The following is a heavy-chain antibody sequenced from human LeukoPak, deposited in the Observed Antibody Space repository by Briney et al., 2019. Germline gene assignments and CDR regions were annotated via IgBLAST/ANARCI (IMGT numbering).Heavy chain of an antibody. J-gene: IGHJ6*04. CDR2: IDPSDTYT. V-gene: IGHV5-10-1*01. Sequence: GESLRISCKGSGYSFTSYWISWVRQMPGKGLEWMGRIDPSDTYTNYSPSFQGHVTISADKSISTAYLQWSSLKASDTAMYYCAIAAAGYYYYGMDVWGKGTTVTVSS. CDR3: AIAAAGYYYYGMDV. D-gene: IGHD6-13*01. CDR1: GYSFTSYW.